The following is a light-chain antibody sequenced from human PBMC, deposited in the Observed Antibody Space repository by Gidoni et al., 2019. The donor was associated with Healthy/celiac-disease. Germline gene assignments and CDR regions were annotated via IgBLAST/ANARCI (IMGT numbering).Light chain of an antibody. V-gene: IGKV1-33*01. Sequence: DNQMTQSPSSRSASVGDRVTITCHTSQDISNYLNWYQQKPGKAPKLLIYDASNLETGVPSRFSGSGSGTDFTFTISSLQPEDIATYYCQQYDNLPPLTFGGGTKVEIK. CDR3: QQYDNLPPLT. CDR2: DAS. J-gene: IGKJ4*01. CDR1: QDISNY.